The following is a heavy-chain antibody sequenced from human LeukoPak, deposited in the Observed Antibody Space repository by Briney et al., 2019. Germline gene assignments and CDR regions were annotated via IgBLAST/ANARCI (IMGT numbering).Heavy chain of an antibody. D-gene: IGHD5-12*01. CDR3: AKGHTGYLFTIDN. Sequence: PGGSLRLSCVASGFTFSTYGMGWVRQAPGKGPEWVAAISTDAHSTYYADSVKGRFTISRDNSKTTLYLQMNTLRAEDTAVYYCAKGHTGYLFTIDNWGQGTLVTVSS. J-gene: IGHJ4*02. V-gene: IGHV3-23*01. CDR2: ISTDAHST. CDR1: GFTFSTYG.